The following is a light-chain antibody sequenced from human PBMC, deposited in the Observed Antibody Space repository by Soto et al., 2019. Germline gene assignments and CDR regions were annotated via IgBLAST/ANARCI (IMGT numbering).Light chain of an antibody. CDR1: SSDVGAYKY. CDR2: EVS. Sequence: QSALTQPPSASGSPGQSVTISCTGTSSDVGAYKYVSWYQQYPGKAPKLMIYEVSKRPSGVPDRFSGSKSGNTASLTVSGLQAGDGADNYSPYYVGSKIWVFGGGTNLTFL. V-gene: IGLV2-8*01. J-gene: IGLJ3*02. CDR3: PYYVGSKIWV.